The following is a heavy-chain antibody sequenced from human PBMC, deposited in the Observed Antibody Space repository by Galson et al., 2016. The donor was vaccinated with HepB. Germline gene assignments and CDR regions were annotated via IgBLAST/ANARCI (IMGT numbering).Heavy chain of an antibody. J-gene: IGHJ3*01. V-gene: IGHV3-23*01. CDR3: SKAYSGGSPYRAFDF. Sequence: SLRLSCAASGFSFSTYTMGWVRQAPGKGLEWVSTFDFHTGWTLYADSVKGLFTISRDTSKNTLYLQMYSLRVEDTAIYYCSKAYSGGSPYRAFDFRGQGTVVTVSP. CDR1: GFSFSTYT. D-gene: IGHD2-15*01. CDR2: FDFHTGWT.